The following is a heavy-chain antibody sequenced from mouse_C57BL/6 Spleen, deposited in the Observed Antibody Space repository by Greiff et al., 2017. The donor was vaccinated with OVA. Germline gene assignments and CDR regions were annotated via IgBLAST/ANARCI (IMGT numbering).Heavy chain of an antibody. Sequence: VQLQQPGTELVKPGASVKLSCKASGYTFTSYWMHWVKQRPGQGLEWIGNINPSNGGTNYNEKFKSKATLTVDKSSSTAYMQLSSLTSEDSAVYYCASPLANWDGDYAMDYWGQGTSVTVSS. V-gene: IGHV1-53*01. D-gene: IGHD4-1*01. CDR3: ASPLANWDGDYAMDY. CDR2: INPSNGGT. J-gene: IGHJ4*01. CDR1: GYTFTSYW.